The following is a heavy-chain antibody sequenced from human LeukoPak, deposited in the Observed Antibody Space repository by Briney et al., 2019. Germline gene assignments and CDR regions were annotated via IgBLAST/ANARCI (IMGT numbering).Heavy chain of an antibody. CDR2: ISGSGGST. J-gene: IGHJ4*02. CDR1: GFTFSSYS. CDR3: AKDLSGYSSSSAL. V-gene: IGHV3-23*01. Sequence: GGSLRLSCAASGFTFSSYSMSWVRQAPGKGLEWVSVISGSGGSTYYADSVKGRLTISRDNSKNTLYLQRNSLRAEDTAVYYCAKDLSGYSSSSALWGQGTLVTVSS. D-gene: IGHD6-6*01.